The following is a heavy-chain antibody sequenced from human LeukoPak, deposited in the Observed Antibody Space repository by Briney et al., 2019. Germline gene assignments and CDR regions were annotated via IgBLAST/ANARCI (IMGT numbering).Heavy chain of an antibody. CDR1: GFTFSSYA. D-gene: IGHD6-19*01. CDR2: ISYDGSNK. J-gene: IGHJ4*02. V-gene: IGHV3-30-3*01. Sequence: GGSLRLSCAASGFTFSSYAMHWVRQAPGKGLEWVAVISYDGSNKYYADSVKGRFTISRDNSKNTLYLQMNSLRAEDTAVCYCARYSGWEIFDYWGQGTLVTVSS. CDR3: ARYSGWEIFDY.